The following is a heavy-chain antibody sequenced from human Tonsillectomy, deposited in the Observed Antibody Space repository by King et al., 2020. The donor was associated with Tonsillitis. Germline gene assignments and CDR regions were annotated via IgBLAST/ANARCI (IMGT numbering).Heavy chain of an antibody. CDR3: AREDYGGIGGY. Sequence: QLVQSGAEVEKPGASVKVSCKASGYTFTGYYMHWVRQAPGQGLEWMGWISPNSDVTNYAQKFQGRVTMTRDTSISTAYMELSRLISDDTAVYYCAREDYGGIGGYWGQGTLVTVSS. D-gene: IGHD4-23*01. CDR1: GYTFTGYY. V-gene: IGHV1-2*02. J-gene: IGHJ4*02. CDR2: ISPNSDVT.